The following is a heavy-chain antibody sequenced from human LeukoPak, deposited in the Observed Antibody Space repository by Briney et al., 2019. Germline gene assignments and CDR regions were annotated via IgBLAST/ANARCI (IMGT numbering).Heavy chain of an antibody. CDR2: IIPIFGTA. CDR1: GGTFSSYA. D-gene: IGHD1-7*01. Sequence: SVKVSCKASGGTFSSYAISWVRQAPGQGLEWMGGIIPIFGTANYAQKFQGRVTITADKSTSTAYMELSSLRSEDTAVYYCARDIRSYNWNYSLNYWGQGTLVTVSS. CDR3: ARDIRSYNWNYSLNY. V-gene: IGHV1-69*06. J-gene: IGHJ4*02.